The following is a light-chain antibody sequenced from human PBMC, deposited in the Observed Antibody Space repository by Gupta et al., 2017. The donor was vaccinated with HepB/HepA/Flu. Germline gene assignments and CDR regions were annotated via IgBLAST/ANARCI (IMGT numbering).Light chain of an antibody. V-gene: IGLV2-23*01. CDR3: CSYAGSNTWV. CDR2: DGT. Sequence: QSALTQPASVSGSPGQSISISCTGTSSDVGGYNLVSWYQQYPGKAPKLIIFDGTKRPSGISSRFSGSKSGNTASLTISGLQAEDEADYSCCSYAGSNTWVFGGGTKLTVL. J-gene: IGLJ3*02. CDR1: SSDVGGYNL.